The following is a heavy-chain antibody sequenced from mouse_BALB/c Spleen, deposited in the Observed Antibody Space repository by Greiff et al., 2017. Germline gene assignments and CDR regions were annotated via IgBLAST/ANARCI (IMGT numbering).Heavy chain of an antibody. CDR1: GFTFSSFG. CDR3: ARSGGVDY. Sequence: EVQLVESGGGLVQPGGSRKLSCAASGFTFSSFGMHWVRQAPEKGLVWVAYISSGSSTIYYADTVKGRFTISRDNPKNTLFLQMTSLRSEDTAMYYCARSGGVDYWGQGTTLTVSS. J-gene: IGHJ2*01. D-gene: IGHD3-1*01. V-gene: IGHV5-17*02. CDR2: ISSGSSTI.